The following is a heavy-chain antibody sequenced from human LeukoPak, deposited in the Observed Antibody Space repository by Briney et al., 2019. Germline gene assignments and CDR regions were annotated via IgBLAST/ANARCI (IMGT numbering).Heavy chain of an antibody. V-gene: IGHV1-46*01. Sequence: ASVKVSCKASGYTLTSYYMHWVRQAPGQGLEWMGIINPSGGSTSYAQKFQGRVTMTRDTSTSTVYMELSSLRSEDTAVYYCAREAAAGTYGMDVWGQGTTVTVSS. D-gene: IGHD6-13*01. J-gene: IGHJ6*02. CDR3: AREAAAGTYGMDV. CDR1: GYTLTSYY. CDR2: INPSGGST.